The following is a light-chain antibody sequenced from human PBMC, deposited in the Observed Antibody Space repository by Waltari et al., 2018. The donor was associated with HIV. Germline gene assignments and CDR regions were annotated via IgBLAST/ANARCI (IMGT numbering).Light chain of an antibody. Sequence: QSVLTQPPSASGTPGQRVTISCSGSSSNIGSNYVYWYRQLPGTAPKLIIYRSNQRPSGVPYRFSGSKSGTSASLAISGLRSENEADYYCAAWDASLSVWVFGGGTKLTVL. CDR1: SSNIGSNY. V-gene: IGLV1-47*01. J-gene: IGLJ3*02. CDR2: RSN. CDR3: AAWDASLSVWV.